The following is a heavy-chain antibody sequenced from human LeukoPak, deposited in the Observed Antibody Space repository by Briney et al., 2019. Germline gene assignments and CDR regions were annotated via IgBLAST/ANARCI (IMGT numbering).Heavy chain of an antibody. V-gene: IGHV4-39*01. CDR3: SFDYDILTGYVYGMDV. CDR2: IYYSGST. CDR1: AGSISSSSYY. J-gene: IGHJ6*02. Sequence: PSETLTLTCTVSAGSISSSSYYWGWIRQPPGKGLEWIGSIYYSGSTYYNPSLKSRVTISVDTSKNQFSLKLSSVTAADTAVYYCSFDYDILTGYVYGMDVWGQGTTLTVSS. D-gene: IGHD3-9*01.